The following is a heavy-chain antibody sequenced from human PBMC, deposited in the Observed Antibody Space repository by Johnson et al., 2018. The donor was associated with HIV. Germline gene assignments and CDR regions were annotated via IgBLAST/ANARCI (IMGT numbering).Heavy chain of an antibody. CDR2: IWYDGTNK. D-gene: IGHD4-23*01. J-gene: IGHJ3*02. Sequence: QVQLVESGGGVVQPGRSLRLSCAASGFTFSSYGVHWVRQAPGKGLEWVAVIWYDGTNKYYADSVKGRFTISRDNSKNTLSLQMNSLRVEDTAMYYCAKARSLLDYGGFDAFDIWGQGTMVTVSS. V-gene: IGHV3-33*06. CDR1: GFTFSSYG. CDR3: AKARSLLDYGGFDAFDI.